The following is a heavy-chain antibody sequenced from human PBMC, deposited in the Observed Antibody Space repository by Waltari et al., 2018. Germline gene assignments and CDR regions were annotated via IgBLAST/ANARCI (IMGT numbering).Heavy chain of an antibody. D-gene: IGHD5-12*01. CDR2: IDYSGST. V-gene: IGHV4-61*01. CDR1: GGSVSSGSYY. CDR3: ARDWKGEGGYEAVDI. Sequence: QVQLQESGPGLVKPSETLSLTCPVPGGSVSSGSYYWSWIRQPPGKGLEWIASIDYSGSTNYSPSLKSRVTTSVDTSNNQFSLQLTSVTAADTAVYYCARDWKGEGGYEAVDIWGQGTRGT. J-gene: IGHJ3*02.